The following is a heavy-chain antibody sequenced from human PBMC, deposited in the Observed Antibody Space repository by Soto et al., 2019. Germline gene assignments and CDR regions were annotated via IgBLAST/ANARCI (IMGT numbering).Heavy chain of an antibody. CDR3: ARWNEGLDY. D-gene: IGHD1-1*01. V-gene: IGHV4-59*02. Sequence: QVQLQESGPGLVKPSETLTLTCTVSGGSVNHYYWSWIRQPPGKGLDLIGYIYYTGITDYNPSLTSRVTIAVDTSKNQLSLKLTSVTAADTAVYYFARWNEGLDYWGQGTLVSVSS. CDR2: IYYTGIT. J-gene: IGHJ4*02. CDR1: GGSVNHYY.